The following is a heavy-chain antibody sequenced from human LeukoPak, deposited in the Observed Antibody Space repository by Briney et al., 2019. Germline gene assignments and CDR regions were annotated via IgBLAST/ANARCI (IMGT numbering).Heavy chain of an antibody. D-gene: IGHD2-2*01. V-gene: IGHV3-21*01. CDR1: GFTVSSNY. J-gene: IGHJ5*02. CDR2: ISSSSSHI. Sequence: PGGSLRLSCAASGFTVSSNYMSWVRQAPGKGLEWVSSISSSSSHIYYADSVKGRFTISRDNAKNSLYLQMNSLRAEDTAVYYCASGYCSTTTCPPAWGQGTLVTVSS. CDR3: ASGYCSTTTCPPA.